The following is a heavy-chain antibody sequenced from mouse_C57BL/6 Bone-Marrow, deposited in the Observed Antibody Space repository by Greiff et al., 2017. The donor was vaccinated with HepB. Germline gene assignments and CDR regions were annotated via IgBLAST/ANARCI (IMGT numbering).Heavy chain of an antibody. CDR1: GYSITSGYY. CDR3: ARDLYSNYFSYAMDY. CDR2: ISYDGSN. D-gene: IGHD2-5*01. V-gene: IGHV3-6*01. J-gene: IGHJ4*01. Sequence: ESGPGLVKPSQSLSLTCSVTGYSITSGYYWNWIRQFPGNKLEWMGYISYDGSNNYNPSLKNRISITRDTSKNQFFLKLNSVTTEDTATYYCARDLYSNYFSYAMDYWGQGTSVTVSS.